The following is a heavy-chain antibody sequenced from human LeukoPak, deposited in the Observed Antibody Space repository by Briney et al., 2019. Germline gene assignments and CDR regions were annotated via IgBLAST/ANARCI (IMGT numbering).Heavy chain of an antibody. CDR3: ARAVSMVRGVMGFDY. CDR1: DGSIRTGGYD. Sequence: PAKTRCFTGTVLDGSIRTGGYDWSSICQHPGKGREGTGFIYYSGSTSYNPSLKRRVTISVDTSKNQFSLKLSSVTAADTAVYYCARAVSMVRGVMGFDYWGQGTLVTVSS. CDR2: IYYSGST. D-gene: IGHD3-10*01. V-gene: IGHV4-31*03. J-gene: IGHJ4*02.